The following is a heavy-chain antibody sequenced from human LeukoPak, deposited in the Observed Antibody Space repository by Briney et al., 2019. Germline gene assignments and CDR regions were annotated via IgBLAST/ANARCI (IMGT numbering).Heavy chain of an antibody. J-gene: IGHJ4*02. V-gene: IGHV3-7*01. Sequence: PGGSLRLSCAASGFTFSTYWMSWVRQAPGKGLEWVANIKQDGSEKYYVDSVKGRFTISRDNAKNSLYLQMNSLRAEDTAVYYCAREVDSSGWQADYWGQGTLVTVSS. CDR1: GFTFSTYW. CDR2: IKQDGSEK. CDR3: AREVDSSGWQADY. D-gene: IGHD6-19*01.